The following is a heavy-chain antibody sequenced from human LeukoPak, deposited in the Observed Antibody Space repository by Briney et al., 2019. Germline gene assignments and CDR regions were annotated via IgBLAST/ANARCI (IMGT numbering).Heavy chain of an antibody. D-gene: IGHD2/OR15-2a*01. V-gene: IGHV3-30*04. CDR3: ARVSKPGWYDYYYMDV. CDR1: GFMFSSYA. CDR2: VLSDGSDQ. J-gene: IGHJ6*03. Sequence: GGSLRLSCAASGFMFSSYAMTWVRQAPGKGLEWMAVVLSDGSDQYYADSVQGRFSISRDNSKNTLYLQMDSVRVEDTAVYYCARVSKPGWYDYYYMDVWGKGTTVTVSS.